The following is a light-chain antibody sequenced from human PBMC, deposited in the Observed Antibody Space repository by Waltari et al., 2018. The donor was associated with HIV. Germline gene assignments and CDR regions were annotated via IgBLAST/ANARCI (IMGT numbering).Light chain of an antibody. CDR3: QQYYSVPYT. CDR2: CAS. CDR1: RTTLNSSNNQSY. V-gene: IGKV4-1*01. J-gene: IGKJ2*01. Sequence: DVVVTPSPDSLAVSVGGRATLHCQSTRTTLNSSNNQSYLAWYQQKAAQRPMLLMYCASTRESAVPYCFSGRGSMTDFTLTVSMLQAEDVAVYYCQQYYSVPYTLGQGTKLWIK.